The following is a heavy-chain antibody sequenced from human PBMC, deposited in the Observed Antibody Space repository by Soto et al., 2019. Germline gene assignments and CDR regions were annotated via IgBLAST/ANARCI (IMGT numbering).Heavy chain of an antibody. Sequence: QVQLVESGGGVVQPGRSLRLSCAASGFTFSSYAMHWVRQAPGKGLEWVAVISYDGSNKYYADSVKGRFTISRDNSKNTLYLQMNSLRAEDTAVYYCARGGNSAFDYWGQGTLVTVTS. J-gene: IGHJ4*02. CDR3: ARGGNSAFDY. V-gene: IGHV3-30-3*01. D-gene: IGHD2-21*02. CDR1: GFTFSSYA. CDR2: ISYDGSNK.